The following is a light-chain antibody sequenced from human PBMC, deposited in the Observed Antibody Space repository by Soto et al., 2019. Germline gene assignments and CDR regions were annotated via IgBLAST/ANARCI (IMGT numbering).Light chain of an antibody. CDR1: HDVSSW. J-gene: IGKJ2*03. V-gene: IGKV1-12*01. Sequence: DIQMTQSPSSFSASVGDRVTITCRASHDVSSWLAWYQQKPGKAPRLLIYGASTLQSGVPSRFSGSGSGTAFTLTISSLQPEDFATYYCQQANSPYSFGQGSKLEIK. CDR2: GAS. CDR3: QQANSPYS.